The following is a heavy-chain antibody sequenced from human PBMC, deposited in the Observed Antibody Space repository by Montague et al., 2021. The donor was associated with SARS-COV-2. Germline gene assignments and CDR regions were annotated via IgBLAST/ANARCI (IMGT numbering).Heavy chain of an antibody. J-gene: IGHJ5*02. CDR2: IYYTGST. CDR3: ARAIGAPENWFDP. D-gene: IGHD3-16*01. CDR1: GCSIRNYF. Sequence: SETLSLTCTVSGCSIRNYFWSWIRQPPGKGLEWIGYIYYTGSTNYNPSLKSRVTTSISMSENQFSLKLNSVTAADTAVYYCARAIGAPENWFDPWGQGTLVTVSS. V-gene: IGHV4-59*12.